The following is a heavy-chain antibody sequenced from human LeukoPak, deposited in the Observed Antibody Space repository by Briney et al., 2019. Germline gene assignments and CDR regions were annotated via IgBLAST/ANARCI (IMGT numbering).Heavy chain of an antibody. D-gene: IGHD3-10*01. J-gene: IGHJ4*02. V-gene: IGHV1-18*04. CDR1: GYTFTGHY. CDR3: ARGQPKYYYGSGSYHYDY. Sequence: ASVKVSCKASGYTFTGHYMHWVRQAPGQGLEWMGWISAYNGNTNYAQKLQGRVTMTTDTSTSTAYMELRSLRSDDTAVYYCARGQPKYYYGSGSYHYDYWGQGTLVTVSS. CDR2: ISAYNGNT.